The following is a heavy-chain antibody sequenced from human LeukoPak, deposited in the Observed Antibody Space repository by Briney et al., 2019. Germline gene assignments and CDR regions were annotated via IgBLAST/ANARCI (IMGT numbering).Heavy chain of an antibody. CDR2: IYHSGST. CDR1: GGSISSGGYS. V-gene: IGHV4-30-2*01. Sequence: SETLSLTCAVSGGSISSGGYSWSWIRQPPGKGLEWIGYIYHSGSTYYNPSLKSRVTISVDRSKNQFSLKLSSVTAADTAVYYCATTYYDSDYGMDVWGQGTTVTVSS. CDR3: ATTYYDSDYGMDV. D-gene: IGHD3-3*01. J-gene: IGHJ6*02.